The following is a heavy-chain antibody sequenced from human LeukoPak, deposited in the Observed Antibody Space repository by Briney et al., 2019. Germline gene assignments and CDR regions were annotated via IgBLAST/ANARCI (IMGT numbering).Heavy chain of an antibody. J-gene: IGHJ5*01. CDR2: INHSGST. V-gene: IGHV4-34*01. CDR1: GGSFSGYY. CDR3: AGTVAGPNWFDS. Sequence: PSETLSLTCAVYGGSFSGYYWSWIRQPPGKGLEWIGEINHSGSTNYNPSLKSRVSISLDTPKNQFSLRLSPVTAADAAVYYCAGTVAGPNWFDSWGQGTQITVSS. D-gene: IGHD6-19*01.